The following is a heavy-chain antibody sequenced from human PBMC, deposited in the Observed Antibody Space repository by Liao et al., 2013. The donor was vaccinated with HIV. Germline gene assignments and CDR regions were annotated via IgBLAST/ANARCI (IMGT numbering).Heavy chain of an antibody. J-gene: IGHJ6*03. CDR3: ARVRDYYGSGSYYKDV. Sequence: QVQLQESGPGLVKPSETLSLTCNVSGASISSYYWSWIRQPAGKGLEWIGRIYTSGSTNYNPSLKSRATMSVDTSKNQFSLNLTSVTAADTAVYYCARVRDYYGSGSYYKDVWGKGTTVTVSS. CDR1: GASISSYY. D-gene: IGHD3-10*01. CDR2: IYTSGST. V-gene: IGHV4-4*07.